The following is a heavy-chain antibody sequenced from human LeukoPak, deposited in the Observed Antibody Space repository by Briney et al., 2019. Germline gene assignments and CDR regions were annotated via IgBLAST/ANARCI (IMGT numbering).Heavy chain of an antibody. CDR3: ARENSSGYYRTYYYYYGMDV. D-gene: IGHD3-22*01. J-gene: IGHJ6*02. Sequence: GGSLRLSCAASGFTFRNYAMTWVRQAPGKGLEWVAVIWYDGSNKYYADSVKGRFTISRDNSKNTLYLQMNSLRAEDTAVYYCARENSSGYYRTYYYYYGMDVWGQGTTVTVSS. CDR1: GFTFRNYA. V-gene: IGHV3-33*08. CDR2: IWYDGSNK.